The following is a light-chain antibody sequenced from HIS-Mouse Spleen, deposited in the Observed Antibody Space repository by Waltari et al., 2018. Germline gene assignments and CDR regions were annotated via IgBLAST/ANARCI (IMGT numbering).Light chain of an antibody. CDR2: GAS. V-gene: IGKV3-20*01. CDR3: QQYGSSPPWT. CDR1: QSVSSSY. J-gene: IGKJ1*01. Sequence: EIVLTQSPGTLSLSPGERATLSCRASQSVSSSYLAWYQQKPGQAPRLLIYGASSRATGIPDRFSSSGSGTDFTLTISRLEPEDFAVYYCQQYGSSPPWTFGKGTKVEIK.